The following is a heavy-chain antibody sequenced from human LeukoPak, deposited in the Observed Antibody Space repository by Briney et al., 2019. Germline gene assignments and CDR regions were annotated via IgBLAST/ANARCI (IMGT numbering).Heavy chain of an antibody. CDR1: GFTFNSYA. J-gene: IGHJ4*02. Sequence: GGSLRLSCAASGFTFNSYAMSWVRQAPGKGLEWVSAFSGSGGSTYYADSVKGRFTISRDNSKNTLYLQMNSLRAEDTAVYYCAREGGDTAMVTPFDYWGQGALVTVSS. D-gene: IGHD5-18*01. CDR2: FSGSGGST. V-gene: IGHV3-23*01. CDR3: AREGGDTAMVTPFDY.